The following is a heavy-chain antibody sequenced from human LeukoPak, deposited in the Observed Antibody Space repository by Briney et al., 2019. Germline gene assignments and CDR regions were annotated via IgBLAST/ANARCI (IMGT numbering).Heavy chain of an antibody. CDR3: ARAKKAYYYDSSGYYLPYFDY. D-gene: IGHD3-22*01. Sequence: SVKVSCKASRGTLSNHAVSWVRQAPGQGLEWMGRIIPVSGTTNYAQKFQGRVTITTDESTSTVYMDLSSLRSEDTAVYFCARAKKAYYYDSSGYYLPYFDYWGQGTLVTVSS. V-gene: IGHV1-69*05. CDR1: RGTLSNHA. CDR2: IIPVSGTT. J-gene: IGHJ4*02.